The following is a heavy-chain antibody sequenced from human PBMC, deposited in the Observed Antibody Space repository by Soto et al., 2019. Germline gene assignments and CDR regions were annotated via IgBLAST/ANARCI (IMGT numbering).Heavy chain of an antibody. J-gene: IGHJ5*02. Sequence: GGSLRLSCEASGFTFSGSAMNWVRKASGKGLEWVGRIRSKANSYATAYAASVKGRFTISRDDSKNTAYLQMNNLRVDDTAVYYCAKPRSSLEWPPFDPWGHGTLVTVSX. V-gene: IGHV3-73*01. CDR2: IRSKANSYAT. D-gene: IGHD3-3*01. CDR3: AKPRSSLEWPPFDP. CDR1: GFTFSGSA.